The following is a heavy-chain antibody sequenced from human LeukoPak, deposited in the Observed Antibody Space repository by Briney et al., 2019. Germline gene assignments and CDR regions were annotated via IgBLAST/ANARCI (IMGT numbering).Heavy chain of an antibody. Sequence: GSLRLSCAASGFSFSSYGMHWVRQAPGKGLEWVAFIRYDGSNKYYADSVKGRFTISRDNSKNTLSLQMNSLRVEDTALYYCVKDIGTVGASPFDYWGQGTLVSVSS. J-gene: IGHJ4*02. D-gene: IGHD1-26*01. CDR1: GFSFSSYG. CDR2: IRYDGSNK. V-gene: IGHV3-30*02. CDR3: VKDIGTVGASPFDY.